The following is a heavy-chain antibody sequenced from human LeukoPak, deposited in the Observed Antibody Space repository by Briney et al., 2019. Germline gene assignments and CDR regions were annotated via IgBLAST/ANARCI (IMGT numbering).Heavy chain of an antibody. CDR1: GYTFTGYY. J-gene: IGHJ4*02. CDR2: INPNSGGT. Sequence: ASVKVSCKASGYTFTGYYMHWVRQAPGQGLEWMGWINPNSGGTNYAQKFQGRVTMTRDTSISTAYMELSRLRSDDTAVYYCATYTEDIAVAGTLNYYFDYWGQGTLVTVSS. CDR3: ATYTEDIAVAGTLNYYFDY. V-gene: IGHV1-2*02. D-gene: IGHD6-19*01.